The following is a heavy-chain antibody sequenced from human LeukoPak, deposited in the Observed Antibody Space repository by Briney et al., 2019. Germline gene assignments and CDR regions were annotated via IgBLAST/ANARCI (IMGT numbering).Heavy chain of an antibody. V-gene: IGHV4-34*01. J-gene: IGHJ6*03. Sequence: PSETLSLTCAVYGGSFSGYYWSWIRQPPGKGLEWIGEINHSGSTNYNPSLKSRVTISVDTSKNQFSLKLSSVTAADTAVYYCARGAYSSSWSYYYYYYMDVWGKGTTVTVSS. CDR2: INHSGST. CDR3: ARGAYSSSWSYYYYYYMDV. D-gene: IGHD6-13*01. CDR1: GGSFSGYY.